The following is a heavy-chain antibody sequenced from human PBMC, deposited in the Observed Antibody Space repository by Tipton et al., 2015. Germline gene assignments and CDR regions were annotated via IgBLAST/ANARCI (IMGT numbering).Heavy chain of an antibody. CDR3: AKEATGVEFDY. Sequence: SLRLSCAASGFTFNNYAMTWVRQAPGKGLQWLPAISRSGDKTFYADFVKGRFTISRDNSKNTLYLQLNSLGADDTAVYYCAKEATGVEFDYWGQGTLVLVSS. J-gene: IGHJ4*02. CDR1: GFTFNNYA. V-gene: IGHV3-23*01. CDR2: ISRSGDKT. D-gene: IGHD3-10*01.